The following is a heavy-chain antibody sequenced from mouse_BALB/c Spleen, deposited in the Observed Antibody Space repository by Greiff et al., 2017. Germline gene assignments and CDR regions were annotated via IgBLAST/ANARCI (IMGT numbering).Heavy chain of an antibody. Sequence: DVMLVESGGGLVQPGGSLKLSCAASGFTFSSYGMSWVRQTPDKRLELVATINSNGGSTYYPDSVKGRFTISRDNAKNTLYLQMSSLKSEDTAMYYCAREVDYWGQGTTLTVSS. V-gene: IGHV5-6-3*01. J-gene: IGHJ2*01. CDR3: AREVDY. CDR2: INSNGGST. CDR1: GFTFSSYG.